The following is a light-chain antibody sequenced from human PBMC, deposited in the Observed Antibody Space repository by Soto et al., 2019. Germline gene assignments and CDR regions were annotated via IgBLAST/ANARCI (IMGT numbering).Light chain of an antibody. CDR2: AAS. Sequence: DIQMTQSPFSLSASVGDRFTITCRASQGISSYLAWYQQKPGKAPKLLIYAASTLQSGVPSRFSGSGSGTDFTLTISSLQPEDFATYYCQQLNSYPLTFGQGTKVDI. CDR3: QQLNSYPLT. V-gene: IGKV1-9*01. J-gene: IGKJ1*01. CDR1: QGISSY.